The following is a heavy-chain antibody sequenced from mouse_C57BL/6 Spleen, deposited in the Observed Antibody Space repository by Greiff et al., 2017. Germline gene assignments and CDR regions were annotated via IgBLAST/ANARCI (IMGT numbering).Heavy chain of an antibody. D-gene: IGHD1-1*01. CDR1: GYTFTSYW. J-gene: IGHJ3*01. V-gene: IGHV1-64*01. CDR3: ARPPTVGSAWFAY. CDR2: IHPNSGST. Sequence: QVQLQQPGAELVKPGASVKLSCKASGYTFTSYWMHWVKQRPGQGLEWIGMIHPNSGSTNYNEKFKSKDTLTVDKSSSTAYMQLSSLTSEDSAVYYCARPPTVGSAWFAYWGQGTLVTVSA.